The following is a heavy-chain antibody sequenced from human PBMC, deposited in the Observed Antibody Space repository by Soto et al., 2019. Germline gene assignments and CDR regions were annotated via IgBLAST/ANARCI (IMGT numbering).Heavy chain of an antibody. Sequence: QVQLVQSGAEVKKPGSSVKVSCKASGSTFSSYAISWVRQAPGQGLEWMGGIIPIFGTANYAQKFQGRVTITADESTSTAYMELSSLRSEDTVVYYCAAPYGSGSYYNGFDYWGQGTLVTVSS. J-gene: IGHJ4*02. D-gene: IGHD3-10*01. CDR3: AAPYGSGSYYNGFDY. V-gene: IGHV1-69*12. CDR1: GSTFSSYA. CDR2: IIPIFGTA.